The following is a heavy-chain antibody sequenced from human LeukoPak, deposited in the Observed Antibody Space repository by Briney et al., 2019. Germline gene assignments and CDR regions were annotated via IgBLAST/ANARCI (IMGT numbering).Heavy chain of an antibody. CDR1: GGSFSGYY. V-gene: IGHV4-34*01. CDR2: INHSGST. Sequence: PSETLSLTCAVYGGSFSGYYWSWIRQPPGKGLEWIGEINHSGSTNYNPSLKSRVTISVDTSKNQFSLKLSSVTAADTDVYYCARQAITFGGVMSKRVRRAFDIWGQGTMVTVSS. CDR3: ARQAITFGGVMSKRVRRAFDI. D-gene: IGHD3-16*01. J-gene: IGHJ3*02.